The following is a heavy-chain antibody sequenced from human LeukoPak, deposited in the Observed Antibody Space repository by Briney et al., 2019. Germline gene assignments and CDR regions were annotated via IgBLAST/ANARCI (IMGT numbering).Heavy chain of an antibody. D-gene: IGHD6-19*01. J-gene: IGHJ4*02. CDR2: INTNSGGT. CDR1: GYTFTGYY. Sequence: ASVKVSCKASGYTFTGYYTHWVRQAPGQGLEWMGWINTNSGGTNYAQKFQGRVTMTRDTSINTAYMELSRLRADDTAVYYCARDRPEGWYYFDYWGQGTLVTVSS. V-gene: IGHV1-2*02. CDR3: ARDRPEGWYYFDY.